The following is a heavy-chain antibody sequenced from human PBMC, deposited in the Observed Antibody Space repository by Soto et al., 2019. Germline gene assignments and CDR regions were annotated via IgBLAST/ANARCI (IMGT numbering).Heavy chain of an antibody. J-gene: IGHJ3*02. Sequence: QVQLQETGPGLVKPSQTLSLTCTVSGGSISSADYYWSWIRQPPGKGLEWIGYIFYSGSAYYNPSLKSRLTISVDTSKNQCSLKLSSVTAADTAVYYCAREWRAEDAFAIWGQGTLVTVSS. CDR2: IFYSGSA. CDR3: AREWRAEDAFAI. V-gene: IGHV4-30-4*01. CDR1: GGSISSADYY. D-gene: IGHD3-3*01.